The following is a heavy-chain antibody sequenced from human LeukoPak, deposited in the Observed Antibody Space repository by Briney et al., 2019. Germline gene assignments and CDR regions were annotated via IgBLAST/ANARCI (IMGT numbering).Heavy chain of an antibody. CDR2: ISGSGDST. CDR3: AKGPPDSSNWYKRTEG. CDR1: GFTFSTYA. Sequence: GGSLRLSCAASGFTFSTYAMSWVRQAPGKGLEWVSDISGSGDSTHYADSVKGRFTISRDNSKNTLYLQVNSLRVEDTAVYYCAKGPPDSSNWYKRTEGWGQGTLVTVSS. V-gene: IGHV3-23*01. D-gene: IGHD6-13*01. J-gene: IGHJ4*02.